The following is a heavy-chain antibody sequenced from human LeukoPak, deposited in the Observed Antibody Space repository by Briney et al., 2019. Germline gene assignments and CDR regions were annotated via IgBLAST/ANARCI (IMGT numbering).Heavy chain of an antibody. D-gene: IGHD3-22*01. CDR2: ISWNSGSI. CDR1: GFTFDDYA. J-gene: IGHJ4*02. Sequence: GGSLRLSCAASGFTFDDYAMHWVRQARGKGLEWVSGISWNSGSIGYADSVKGRFTISRDNAKNSLYLQMNSLRAEDTALYYCAKAIYDSSGLDYWGQGTLVTVSS. V-gene: IGHV3-9*01. CDR3: AKAIYDSSGLDY.